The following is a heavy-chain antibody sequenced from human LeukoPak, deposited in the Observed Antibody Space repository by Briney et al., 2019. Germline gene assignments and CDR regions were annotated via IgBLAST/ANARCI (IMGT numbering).Heavy chain of an antibody. CDR2: IWFDGSNK. CDR1: GFTFSNYG. J-gene: IGHJ3*02. V-gene: IGHV3-33*01. Sequence: PGGSLRLSCAASGFTFSNYGMHWVRQAPGKGLEWVAVIWFDGSNKYYADSVRGRLTISRDNSKNTLYLQMNSLRAEDTAVYYCARDIPLPDIWGEGTMVTVSS. D-gene: IGHD2-21*01. CDR3: ARDIPLPDI.